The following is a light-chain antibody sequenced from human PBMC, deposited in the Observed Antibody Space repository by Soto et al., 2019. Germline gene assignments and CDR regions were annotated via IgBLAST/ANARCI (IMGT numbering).Light chain of an antibody. Sequence: QSVLTQPPSASGSPGQSVTISCTGTSSDVGGYHYVSWYQQHPGKAPKVMIYEVSKRPSGVPDRFSGSKSGDTASLTVSGLQTENEAEYYCSSYAGLNTGIVVGSGPKVTVL. V-gene: IGLV2-8*01. CDR1: SSDVGGYHY. J-gene: IGLJ1*01. CDR2: EVS. CDR3: SSYAGLNTGIV.